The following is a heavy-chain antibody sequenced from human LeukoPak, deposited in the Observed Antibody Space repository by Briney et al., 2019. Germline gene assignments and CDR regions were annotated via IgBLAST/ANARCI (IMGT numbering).Heavy chain of an antibody. CDR2: ISGSGGST. CDR1: GFTFSSYA. J-gene: IGHJ4*02. V-gene: IGHV3-23*01. CDR3: ASATHYYYGSGSYYRQVDY. D-gene: IGHD3-10*01. Sequence: GGSLRLSCAASGFTFSSYAMSWVRQAPGKGLEWVSAISGSGGSTYYADSVKGRFTISRDNSKNTLYLQMNSLRAEDTAVYYCASATHYYYGSGSYYRQVDYWGQGTLVTVSS.